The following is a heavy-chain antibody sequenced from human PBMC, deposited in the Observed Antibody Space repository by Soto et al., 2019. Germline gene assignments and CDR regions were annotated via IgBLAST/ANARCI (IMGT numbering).Heavy chain of an antibody. V-gene: IGHV4-4*02. CDR2: IYHSGIT. D-gene: IGHD6-25*01. CDR3: AIRYSSGFVY. J-gene: IGHJ4*02. CDR1: GDSFHNNW. Sequence: SSETLSLTCAVNGDSFHNNWWSWVRQAPGKGLEWIGEIYHSGITYYNPSLESRVTISVDKSDNYFSLKLSSVTAADTAVYFCAIRYSSGFVYWGQGTLVTVS.